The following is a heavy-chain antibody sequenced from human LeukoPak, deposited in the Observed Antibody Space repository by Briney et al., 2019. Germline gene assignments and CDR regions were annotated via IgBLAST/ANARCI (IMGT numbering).Heavy chain of an antibody. CDR2: INYDGET. CDR3: ARNTHATTDWPYFDF. D-gene: IGHD3-9*01. J-gene: IGHJ4*02. CDR1: GVSISRYC. Sequence: PSGTLSLTCAVSGVSISRYCWSWIRQNPGKGLQWIAYINYDGETNYDYSLKSRVTISVDTSKNQFSLRLTSVTAADTAIYYCARNTHATTDWPYFDFWGQGAHITVSS. V-gene: IGHV4-59*08.